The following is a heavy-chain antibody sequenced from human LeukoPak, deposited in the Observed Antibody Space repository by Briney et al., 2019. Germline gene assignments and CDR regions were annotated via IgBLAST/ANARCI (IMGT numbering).Heavy chain of an antibody. J-gene: IGHJ5*02. D-gene: IGHD5-18*01. CDR3: AREDHTANNWFDP. V-gene: IGHV1-69*05. CDR2: IIPMLGRS. CDR1: GGSFSSYG. Sequence: SVKVSCKASGGSFSSYGISWVRQAPGQGLEWMGGIIPMLGRSNYAQKFQGRVTISTDESTSKAYMEMSSLRSEDTAVYYCAREDHTANNWFDPWGQGTLVTVSS.